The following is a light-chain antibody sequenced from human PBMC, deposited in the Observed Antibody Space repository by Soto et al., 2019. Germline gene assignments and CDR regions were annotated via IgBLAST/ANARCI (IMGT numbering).Light chain of an antibody. Sequence: PGERATLSCRASESMSDDLAWYQHKPGRAPRLLIYRASTRAAGVSARFSGSGSGTEFTFTISSLQPEDSAVYYCQQYYIWPPWTFGRGTKVDIK. CDR1: ESMSDD. J-gene: IGKJ1*01. CDR2: RAS. CDR3: QQYYIWPPWT. V-gene: IGKV3-15*01.